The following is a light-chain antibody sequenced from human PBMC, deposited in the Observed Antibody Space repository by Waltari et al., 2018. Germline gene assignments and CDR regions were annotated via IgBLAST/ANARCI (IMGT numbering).Light chain of an antibody. Sequence: QSALTQPPSASGSPGQSVTISCTGTSSDVGGFSYVSWFQQHPGKAPKLIISEVAKRPSGVPDRFSGSKSGNTASLTVSGLQAEDEADYYCSSYGGDNNYVFGSGTKVTVL. CDR1: SSDVGGFSY. V-gene: IGLV2-8*01. CDR3: SSYGGDNNYV. J-gene: IGLJ1*01. CDR2: EVA.